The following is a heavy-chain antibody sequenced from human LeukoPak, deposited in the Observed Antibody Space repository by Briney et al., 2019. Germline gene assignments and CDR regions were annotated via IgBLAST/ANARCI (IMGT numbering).Heavy chain of an antibody. CDR3: ARVNWSGYDFRGAFDI. V-gene: IGHV4-59*01. Sequence: SETLSLTCTVSGGSISSYYRSWIRQPPGKGLEWIGYIYYSGSTNYNPSLKSRVTISVDTSKKQFSLNLSSVTAADTAVYYCARVNWSGYDFRGAFDIWGQGKTVTVSS. CDR2: IYYSGST. J-gene: IGHJ3*02. CDR1: GGSISSYY. D-gene: IGHD5-12*01.